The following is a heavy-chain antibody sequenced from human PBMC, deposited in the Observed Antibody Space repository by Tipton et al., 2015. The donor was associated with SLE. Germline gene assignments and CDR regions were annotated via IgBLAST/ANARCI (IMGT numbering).Heavy chain of an antibody. CDR3: ARAWDSRATDY. CDR2: IYTSGST. CDR1: GGSISSSSYY. D-gene: IGHD3-22*01. J-gene: IGHJ4*02. V-gene: IGHV4-61*02. Sequence: TLSLTCTVSGGSISSSSYYWSWIRQPAGKGLEWIGRIYTSGSTNYNPSLKSRVTISVDTSKNQFSLKLSSVTAADTAVYYCARAWDSRATDYWGQGTLVTVSS.